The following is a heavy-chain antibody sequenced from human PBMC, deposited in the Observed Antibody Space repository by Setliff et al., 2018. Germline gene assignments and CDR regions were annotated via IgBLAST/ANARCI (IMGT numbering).Heavy chain of an antibody. CDR1: GGSIGSYF. Sequence: PSETLSLTCTVSGGSIGSYFWTWVRQPAGKGLEWIGRIYTNRTTNYNPSLKSRVTMSVDTSKNHFSLELSSVTAADTAVYYCAREDASGSARRFDPWGQGTLVTVSS. V-gene: IGHV4-4*07. D-gene: IGHD3-10*01. J-gene: IGHJ5*02. CDR2: IYTNRTT. CDR3: AREDASGSARRFDP.